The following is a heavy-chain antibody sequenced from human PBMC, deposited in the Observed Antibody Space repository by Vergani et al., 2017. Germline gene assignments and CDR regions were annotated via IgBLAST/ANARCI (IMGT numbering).Heavy chain of an antibody. Sequence: EVQLLESGGGLVQPGGSLRLSCAASGFTFSSYAMSWVRQAPGKGVEWVSYTGSSGSSIPYVDAVKGLFTISRHKAKNSLYLQMNSLRAEDTAVYYWAGERYYYGMDVWGQGTTVTVSS. J-gene: IGHJ6*02. CDR3: AGERYYYGMDV. V-gene: IGHV3-48*01. CDR2: TGSSGSSI. CDR1: GFTFSSYA.